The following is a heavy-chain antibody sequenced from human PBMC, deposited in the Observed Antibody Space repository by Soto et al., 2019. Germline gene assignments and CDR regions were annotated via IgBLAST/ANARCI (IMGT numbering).Heavy chain of an antibody. CDR1: GDSIGGVGY. CDR2: IYYSGDT. CDR3: ARQLARYNWNLRSYDYYGMDV. V-gene: IGHV4-39*01. Sequence: SETLSLTCTVSGDSIGGVGYWSWIRQFPGRGLEWIGTIYYSGDTYHNPTLKSRVTIYIDTSKKEFSLKLSSVTAADTAVYYCARQLARYNWNLRSYDYYGMDVWGQGTTVTVSS. D-gene: IGHD1-7*01. J-gene: IGHJ6*02.